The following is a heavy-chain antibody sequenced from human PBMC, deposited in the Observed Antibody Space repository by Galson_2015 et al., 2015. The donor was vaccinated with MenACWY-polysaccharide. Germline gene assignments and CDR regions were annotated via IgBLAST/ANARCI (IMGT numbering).Heavy chain of an antibody. Sequence: SLRLSCGASGFTFSSYGMHWVRQAPGKGLERVAVISYDGRNKYYADSVKGRFTISRDNSKNTLYLQMNSLRAEDTAVYYCAKAPPCSSTSCYTYYYMDVWVKGTTVTVS. D-gene: IGHD2-2*02. V-gene: IGHV3-30*18. CDR3: AKAPPCSSTSCYTYYYMDV. CDR2: ISYDGRNK. J-gene: IGHJ6*03. CDR1: GFTFSSYG.